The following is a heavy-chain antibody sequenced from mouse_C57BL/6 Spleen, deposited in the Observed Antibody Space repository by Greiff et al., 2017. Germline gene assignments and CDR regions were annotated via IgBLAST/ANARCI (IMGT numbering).Heavy chain of an antibody. CDR2: IWGVGST. Sequence: QVQLQQSGPGLVAPSQSLSITCTVSGFSLTSYGVDWVRQSPGKGLEWLGVIWGVGSTNYNSALKSRLSISKDNSKSQVFLKMNSLQTDDTAMYYCASGDDYVLFAYWGQGTLVTVSA. D-gene: IGHD2-4*01. V-gene: IGHV2-6*01. CDR1: GFSLTSYG. CDR3: ASGDDYVLFAY. J-gene: IGHJ3*01.